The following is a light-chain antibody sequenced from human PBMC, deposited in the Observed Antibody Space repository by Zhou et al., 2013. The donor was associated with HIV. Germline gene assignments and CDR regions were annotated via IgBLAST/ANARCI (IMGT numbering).Light chain of an antibody. Sequence: DIQLTQSPSFLSASVGDRVTITCRASQGISSYLAWYQQKPGRAPKLLISAVSNLQNGVPSRFSGSGSGTEFTLAISSLQPEDFATYYCQQLHTYPLTFGGRDQGGHQT. CDR2: AVS. CDR3: QQLHTYPLT. CDR1: QGISSY. V-gene: IGKV1-9*01. J-gene: IGKJ4*01.